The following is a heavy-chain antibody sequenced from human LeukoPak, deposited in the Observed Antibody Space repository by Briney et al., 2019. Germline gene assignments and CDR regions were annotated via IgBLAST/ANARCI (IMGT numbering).Heavy chain of an antibody. CDR1: GGSISSSDW. J-gene: IGHJ6*04. CDR3: ASVDVVVPADEESNYYYYGMDV. CDR2: IYHSGST. V-gene: IGHV4-4*02. D-gene: IGHD2-2*01. Sequence: PAGTLSLTCAVSGGSISSSDWRRWVRQPPGKGLEWIGEIYHSGSTNYNPSLKSRVTISVDKSKNQFSLKLSSVTAADTAVYYCASVDVVVPADEESNYYYYGMDVWGKGTTVTVSS.